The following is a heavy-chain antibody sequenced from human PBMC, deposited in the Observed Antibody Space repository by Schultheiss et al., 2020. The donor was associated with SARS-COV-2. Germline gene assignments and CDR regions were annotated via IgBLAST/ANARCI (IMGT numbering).Heavy chain of an antibody. CDR1: GFTFSSYG. J-gene: IGHJ4*02. Sequence: GGSLRLSCAASGFTFSSYGMGWVRQAPGKGLEWVSGIKSDGTTIYADSVKGRFTISRDNARNTLYLQMTSLRVEDTAVYFCARVGSGSRLFYIDSWGQGTLVTVSS. V-gene: IGHV3-74*01. CDR3: ARVGSGSRLFYIDS. D-gene: IGHD3-3*01. CDR2: IKSDGTT.